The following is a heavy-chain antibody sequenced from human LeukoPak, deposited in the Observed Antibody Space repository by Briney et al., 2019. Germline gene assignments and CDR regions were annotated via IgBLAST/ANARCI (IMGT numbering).Heavy chain of an antibody. V-gene: IGHV3-23*01. Sequence: RPGGSLRLSCVASGFSFSDYSMNWVRQAPGKGLEWVSAISGSGGSTYYADSVKGRFTISRDNSKNTLYLQMNSLRAEDTAVYYCAKDSLPSGSYSVGYFDYWGQGTLVTVSS. D-gene: IGHD1-26*01. CDR2: ISGSGGST. J-gene: IGHJ4*02. CDR3: AKDSLPSGSYSVGYFDY. CDR1: GFSFSDYS.